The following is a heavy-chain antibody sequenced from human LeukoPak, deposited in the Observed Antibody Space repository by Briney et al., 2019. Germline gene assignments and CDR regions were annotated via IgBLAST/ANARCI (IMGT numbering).Heavy chain of an antibody. J-gene: IGHJ4*02. V-gene: IGHV1-2*02. D-gene: IGHD1-26*01. Sequence: ASVKVSCKASGYTFTGYYMHWVRQAPGQGLEWMGWINPNSGGTNYAQKFQGRVTMTRDTSTSTIYMELSSLRSEDTAVYYCATSEGRYSGREGYWGQGTLVTVSS. CDR3: ATSEGRYSGREGY. CDR2: INPNSGGT. CDR1: GYTFTGYY.